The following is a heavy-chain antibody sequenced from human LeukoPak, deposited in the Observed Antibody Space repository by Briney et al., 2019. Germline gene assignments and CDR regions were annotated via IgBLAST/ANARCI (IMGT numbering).Heavy chain of an antibody. CDR2: IYYSGST. CDR3: ARSFRPRRRQLGDYYYYVDV. CDR1: GGSISSYY. Sequence: PSETLSLTCTVSGGSISSYYWSWIRQPPGKGLEWIGYIYYSGSTNYNPSLKSRVTISVDTSKNQFSLKLSSVTAADTAVYYCARSFRPRRRQLGDYYYYVDVWGKGTTVTVSS. V-gene: IGHV4-59*01. J-gene: IGHJ6*03. D-gene: IGHD6-6*01.